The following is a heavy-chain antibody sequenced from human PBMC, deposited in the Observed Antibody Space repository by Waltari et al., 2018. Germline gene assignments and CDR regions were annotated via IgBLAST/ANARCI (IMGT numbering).Heavy chain of an antibody. CDR3: AREGFGELLPHY. D-gene: IGHD1-26*01. V-gene: IGHV4-31*03. CDR1: GGSISSGGYY. CDR2: IYYSGST. Sequence: QVQLQESGPGLVKPSQTLSLTCTVSGGSISSGGYYWSWIRQHPGKGLEWIGYIYYSGSTYYNPSLKSRFTISVDTSKNQFSLKLSSVTAADTAVYYCAREGFGELLPHYWGQGTLVTVSS. J-gene: IGHJ4*02.